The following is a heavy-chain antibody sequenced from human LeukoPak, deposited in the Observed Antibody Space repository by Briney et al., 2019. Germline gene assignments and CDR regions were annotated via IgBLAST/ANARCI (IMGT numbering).Heavy chain of an antibody. V-gene: IGHV1-8*01. J-gene: IGHJ4*02. CDR3: ARGLGRTLMVTRGGVHFDY. Sequence: ASVKVSCKASGYTFTSYDINWVRQATGQGLGWMGWMNPNSGNTGYAQKFQGRVTMTRNTSISTAYMELSSLRSEDTAVYYCARGLGRTLMVTRGGVHFDYWGQGTLVTVSS. CDR1: GYTFTSYD. CDR2: MNPNSGNT. D-gene: IGHD5-18*01.